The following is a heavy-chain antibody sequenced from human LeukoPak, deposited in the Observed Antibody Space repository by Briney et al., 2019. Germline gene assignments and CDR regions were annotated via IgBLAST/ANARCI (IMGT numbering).Heavy chain of an antibody. CDR3: ARDVGTFGELYSDS. CDR1: GFTFSSYT. Sequence: GGSLRLSCAASGFTFSSYTMNWVRQAPGKGLEWVSSIAGSSGYISYADSVKGRFTISRDNSKNTLYLQMNSLRAEDTAVYYCARDVGTFGELYSDSWGQGTLVTVSS. CDR2: IAGSSGYI. D-gene: IGHD3-10*01. J-gene: IGHJ4*02. V-gene: IGHV3-21*01.